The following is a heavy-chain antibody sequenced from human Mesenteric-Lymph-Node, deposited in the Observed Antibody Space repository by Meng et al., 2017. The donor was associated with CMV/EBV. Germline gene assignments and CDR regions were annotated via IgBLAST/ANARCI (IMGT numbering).Heavy chain of an antibody. J-gene: IGHJ4*02. CDR2: IYSGGGT. D-gene: IGHD1-1*01. V-gene: IGHV3-53*01. CDR1: GFTVSSNY. Sequence: GGSLRLSCAASGFTVSSNYMSWVRQAPGKGLEWVSVIYSGGGTYYADSVQGRFTISRDKSINTLFLQMDSLRPDDTAVYYCARDERRWKTYDYWGQGTLVTVPQ. CDR3: ARDERRWKTYDY.